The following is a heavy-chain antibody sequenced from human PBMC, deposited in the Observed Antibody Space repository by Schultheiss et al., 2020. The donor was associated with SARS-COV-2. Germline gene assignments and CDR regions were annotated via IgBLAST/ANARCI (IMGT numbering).Heavy chain of an antibody. CDR2: INHSGST. CDR3: ARGGRRWLQRRTYTNAFDI. CDR1: GGSISSSNW. J-gene: IGHJ3*02. D-gene: IGHD5-24*01. Sequence: SETLSLTCAVSGGSISSSNWWSWVRQPPGKGLEWIGEINHSGSTNYNPSLKSRVTISVDTSKNQFSLKLSSVTAADTAVYYCARGGRRWLQRRTYTNAFDIWGQGTMVTVSS. V-gene: IGHV4-4*02.